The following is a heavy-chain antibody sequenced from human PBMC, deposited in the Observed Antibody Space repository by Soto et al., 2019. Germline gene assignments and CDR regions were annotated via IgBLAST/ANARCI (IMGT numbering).Heavy chain of an antibody. Sequence: QVQLQQWGAGLLKPSETLSLTCAVYGGSFSGYYWSWIRQPPGKGLGWIGEINHSGSTNYNPSLKSRVTISVDTSKNQFSLKLSSVTAADTAVYYCARGGDDYGVYYWGQGTLVTVSS. CDR3: ARGGDDYGVYY. CDR2: INHSGST. D-gene: IGHD4-17*01. J-gene: IGHJ4*02. CDR1: GGSFSGYY. V-gene: IGHV4-34*01.